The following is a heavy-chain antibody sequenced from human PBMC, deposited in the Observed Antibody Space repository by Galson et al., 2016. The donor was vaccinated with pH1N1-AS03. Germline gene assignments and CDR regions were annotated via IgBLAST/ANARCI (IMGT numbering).Heavy chain of an antibody. J-gene: IGHJ4*02. CDR3: ARQVRDGYNDYVDY. D-gene: IGHD5-24*01. CDR2: IYPGDSDT. CDR1: GYIFTSYW. Sequence: QSGAEVKKPGESLKISCKTSGYIFTSYWVAWVRHMPGKGLEWMGIIYPGDSDTRYSPPFQGQVTISADRSIHTAYLQWSSLMASDTAIYYCARQVRDGYNDYVDYWGQGILVTVSS. V-gene: IGHV5-51*01.